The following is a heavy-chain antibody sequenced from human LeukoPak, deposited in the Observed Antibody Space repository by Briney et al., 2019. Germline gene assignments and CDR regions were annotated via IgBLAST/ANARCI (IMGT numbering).Heavy chain of an antibody. CDR2: IYTSGST. D-gene: IGHD6-13*01. J-gene: IGHJ6*03. Sequence: PSETLSLTCTVSGGSISSYYWSWIRQPAGKGLEWTGRIYTSGSTNYNPSLKSRVTMSVDTSKNQFSLKLSSVTAADTAVYYCARAAAVSYYYYMDVWGKGTTVTVSS. CDR3: ARAAAVSYYYYMDV. CDR1: GGSISSYY. V-gene: IGHV4-4*07.